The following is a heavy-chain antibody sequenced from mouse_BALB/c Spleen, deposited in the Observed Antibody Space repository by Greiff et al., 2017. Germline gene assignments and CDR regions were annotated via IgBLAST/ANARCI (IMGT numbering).Heavy chain of an antibody. CDR1: GYTFTSYV. J-gene: IGHJ2*01. CDR2: INPYNDGT. CDR3: TTNYYYGSSSFDY. D-gene: IGHD1-1*01. V-gene: IGHV1-14*01. Sequence: EVQLQQSGPELVKPGASVKMSCKASGYTFTSYVMHWVQQKPGQGLEWIGYINPYNDGTKYNEKFKGKATLTSDKSSSTAYMELSSLTSEDSAVYYCTTNYYYGSSSFDYWGQGTTLTVSS.